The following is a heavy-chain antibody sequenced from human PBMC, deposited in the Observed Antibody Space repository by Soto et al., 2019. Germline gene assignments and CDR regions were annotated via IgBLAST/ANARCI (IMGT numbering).Heavy chain of an antibody. CDR3: ARVPDLDYCSRTSCLYYFDS. CDR2: INSNGDST. D-gene: IGHD2-2*01. V-gene: IGHV3-23*01. Sequence: EVQLLESGGGLVQPGGSLRLSCVASGFTFSRYVMSWVRQAPGKGLEWVSTINSNGDSTYYADSVKGRFTISRDNSRHSLYLQVNSLRAGDTAVYYCARVPDLDYCSRTSCLYYFDSWGQGALVTVSS. J-gene: IGHJ4*02. CDR1: GFTFSRYV.